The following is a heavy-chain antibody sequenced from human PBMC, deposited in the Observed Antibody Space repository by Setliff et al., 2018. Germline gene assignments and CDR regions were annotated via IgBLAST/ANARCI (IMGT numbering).Heavy chain of an antibody. J-gene: IGHJ4*02. CDR3: ARGSGTYASSSRVFHY. V-gene: IGHV1-2*06. D-gene: IGHD6-6*01. Sequence: ASVKVSCKASGYTFTGYYMHWVRQAPGQGLEWMGRINPNSGGTNYAQKFQGRVTMTRDTSISTAYLQINSLGAEDTAVYYCARGSGTYASSSRVFHYWGQGTLVTVSS. CDR2: INPNSGGT. CDR1: GYTFTGYY.